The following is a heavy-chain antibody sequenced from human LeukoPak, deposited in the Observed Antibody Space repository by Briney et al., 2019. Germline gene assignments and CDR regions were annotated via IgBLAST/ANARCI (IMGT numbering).Heavy chain of an antibody. Sequence: GGSLRLSCAASGFTFSSYWMSWVRQAPGKGLEWVANIKQDGSEKYYVDSVKGRFTISRDNAKNSLYLQMNSLRAEDTAVYYCARDDTYYDFWSGYYTSFDYWGQGTLVTVSS. V-gene: IGHV3-7*01. CDR1: GFTFSSYW. J-gene: IGHJ4*02. D-gene: IGHD3-3*01. CDR2: IKQDGSEK. CDR3: ARDDTYYDFWSGYYTSFDY.